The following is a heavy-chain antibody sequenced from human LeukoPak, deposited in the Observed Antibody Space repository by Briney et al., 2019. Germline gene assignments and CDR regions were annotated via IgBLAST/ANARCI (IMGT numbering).Heavy chain of an antibody. CDR1: GFPFSSYA. V-gene: IGHV3-74*01. D-gene: IGHD1-26*01. CDR3: ARAQVGAPTDL. CDR2: IHGDGDNI. Sequence: GGSLRLSCAASGFPFSSYAMYWVRQAPGKGLVWVARIHGDGDNISYADPVRGRFTISRDNAKDTLYLHMNSLRPEDTAVYYCARAQVGAPTDLWGQGTLVTVSS. J-gene: IGHJ5*02.